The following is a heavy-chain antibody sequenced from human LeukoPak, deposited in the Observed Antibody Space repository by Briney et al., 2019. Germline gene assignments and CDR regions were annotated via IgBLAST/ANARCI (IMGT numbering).Heavy chain of an antibody. CDR3: ARDLYDFWSGYLSYYFDY. D-gene: IGHD3-3*01. V-gene: IGHV4-34*01. CDR2: INHSGST. J-gene: IGHJ4*02. CDR1: GGPFSGYY. Sequence: SETLSLTCAVYGGPFSGYYWSWIRQPPGKGLEWIGEINHSGSTNYNPSLKSRVTISVDTSKNQFSLKLSSVTAADTAVYYCARDLYDFWSGYLSYYFDYWGQGTLVTVSS.